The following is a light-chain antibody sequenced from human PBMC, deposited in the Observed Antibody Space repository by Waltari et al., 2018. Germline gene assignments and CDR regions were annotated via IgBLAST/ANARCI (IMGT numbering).Light chain of an antibody. V-gene: IGKV1-13*02. J-gene: IGKJ5*01. CDR1: QGISSA. Sequence: AIQLTQSPSSLSASVGDRVTITCRASQGISSALAWYHQKSGKAPKPLIDDASSLESGVPARVSGSGSGKDFTLTISSLQPEDVATDYCQQFKSYPITFGQGTRLEIK. CDR2: DAS. CDR3: QQFKSYPIT.